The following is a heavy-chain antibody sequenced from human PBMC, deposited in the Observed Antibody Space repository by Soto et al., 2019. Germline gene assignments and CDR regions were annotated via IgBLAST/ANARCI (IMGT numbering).Heavy chain of an antibody. CDR3: ARQCLWGTSGYYYFEN. Sequence: GESLKISCKGSGHIFSNYWIGWVRQMPGKGLEWMGIIYPGDSDTRYSPSFQGQVTITVDKSINTAYLQWSRLKASDTAIYYCARQCLWGTSGYYYFENWGQGTLVTVSS. D-gene: IGHD3-22*01. J-gene: IGHJ4*02. CDR2: IYPGDSDT. V-gene: IGHV5-51*01. CDR1: GHIFSNYW.